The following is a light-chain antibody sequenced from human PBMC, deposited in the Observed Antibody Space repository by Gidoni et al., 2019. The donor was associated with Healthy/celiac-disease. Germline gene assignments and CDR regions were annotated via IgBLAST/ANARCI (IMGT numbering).Light chain of an antibody. CDR2: DAS. Sequence: DIQMTQSPSSLSASVGDRVTITCQASQDISNYLNWYQQKPGKAPKLLIYDASNLETGVPSRFSGSGSGTDFTFTISSLQPEDIATYYCQQYDNFSLFTFXPXTKVDIK. V-gene: IGKV1-33*01. CDR3: QQYDNFSLFT. J-gene: IGKJ3*01. CDR1: QDISNY.